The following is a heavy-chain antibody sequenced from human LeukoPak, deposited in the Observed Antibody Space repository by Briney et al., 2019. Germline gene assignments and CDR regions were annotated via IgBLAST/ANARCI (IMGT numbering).Heavy chain of an antibody. D-gene: IGHD6-19*01. CDR2: IYPGDSDT. CDR1: GYSFTSYC. V-gene: IGHV5-51*01. Sequence: GESLKISCKGSGYSFTSYCIVWVRQMPGQGLEWMGFIYPGDSDTRYSPSFQGQVTISGDKSISTAYLQWSSLKASDTAMDYCARSSSVCGDFDYWGQGTLVTVSS. CDR3: ARSSSVCGDFDY. J-gene: IGHJ4*02.